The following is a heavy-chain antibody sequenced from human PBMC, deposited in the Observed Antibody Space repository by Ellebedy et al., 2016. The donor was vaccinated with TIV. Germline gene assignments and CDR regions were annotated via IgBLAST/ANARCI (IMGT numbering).Heavy chain of an antibody. V-gene: IGHV1-18*04. D-gene: IGHD2-21*02. CDR1: GYTFTSYS. CDR3: ARVLVTAQSDY. CDR2: ISGFNGDT. Sequence: ASVKVSCXTSGYTFTSYSINWVRQAPGQGLEWMGWISGFNGDTNFAQQFQGRVTLTTDTSTSTAYMELRSLRPDDTTVYFRARVLVTAQSDYWGQGTLVTVSS. J-gene: IGHJ4*02.